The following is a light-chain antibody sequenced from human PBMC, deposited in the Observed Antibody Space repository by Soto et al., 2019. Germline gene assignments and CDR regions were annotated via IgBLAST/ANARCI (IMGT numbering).Light chain of an antibody. V-gene: IGKV3-11*01. CDR1: PSVSNY. Sequence: EIVLTQSPATLSLSPGERATLSCRTSPSVSNYLAWYQQKPGQAHRLLIYGAFNRATGIPARFSGSGSGTDFTLTISILKPEDFAVYVCQWRNIGTSVTFGQGTQVE. CDR3: QWRNIGTSVT. CDR2: GAF. J-gene: IGKJ5*01.